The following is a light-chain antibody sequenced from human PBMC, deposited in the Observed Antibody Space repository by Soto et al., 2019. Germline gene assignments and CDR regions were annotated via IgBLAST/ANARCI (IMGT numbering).Light chain of an antibody. Sequence: EIVMTQSPATLSVSLGERVTLSCRASQSVSSYLAWYQQKPGQAPRLLISDASTRATDIPARFSGSGSGTDFTLTISSLPSTDLAVYYCLQYSTWPPLYTFGQGTKLEIK. J-gene: IGKJ2*01. CDR3: LQYSTWPPLYT. CDR2: DAS. CDR1: QSVSSY. V-gene: IGKV3-15*01.